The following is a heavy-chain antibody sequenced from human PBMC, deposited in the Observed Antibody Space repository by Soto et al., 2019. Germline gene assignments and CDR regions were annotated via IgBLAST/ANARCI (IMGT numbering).Heavy chain of an antibody. CDR1: GFTFNSYA. Sequence: EVQLLESGGGLVQPGGSLRLSCAASGFTFNSYAMNWVRQAPGKGLEWVSVISGSGGSTYYADSVKGRFTISRDNSKNTRYLQMNSLRPEDTAVYYCASRSSGWYFDYWGQGTLVTVSS. CDR3: ASRSSGWYFDY. J-gene: IGHJ4*02. V-gene: IGHV3-23*01. D-gene: IGHD6-19*01. CDR2: ISGSGGST.